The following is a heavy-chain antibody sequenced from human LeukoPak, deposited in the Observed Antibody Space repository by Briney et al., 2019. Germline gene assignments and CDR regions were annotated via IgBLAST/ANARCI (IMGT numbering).Heavy chain of an antibody. V-gene: IGHV4-34*01. CDR2: INHRGST. CDR1: GGSFSGYY. D-gene: IGHD2-2*01. CDR3: ARGRAFYCSSTSCYPHYYYYGMDV. J-gene: IGHJ6*02. Sequence: SETLSLTCAVYGGSFSGYYWSWIRQPPGKGLEWIGEINHRGSTNYNPSLKSRVTISVDTSKNQFSLKLSSVTAADTAVYYCARGRAFYCSSTSCYPHYYYYGMDVWGQGTTVTVSS.